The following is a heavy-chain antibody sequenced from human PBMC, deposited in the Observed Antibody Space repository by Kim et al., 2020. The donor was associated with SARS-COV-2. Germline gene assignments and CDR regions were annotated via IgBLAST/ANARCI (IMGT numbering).Heavy chain of an antibody. V-gene: IGHV3-20*01. Sequence: GGSLRLSCAASGFTFDDYGMSWVRQAPGKGLEWVSGINWNGGSTGYADSVKGRFTISRDNAKNSLYLQMNSLRAEDTALYHCASMSTAGYSYGTYFDYWGQGTLVTVSS. CDR1: GFTFDDYG. D-gene: IGHD5-18*01. J-gene: IGHJ4*02. CDR3: ASMSTAGYSYGTYFDY. CDR2: INWNGGST.